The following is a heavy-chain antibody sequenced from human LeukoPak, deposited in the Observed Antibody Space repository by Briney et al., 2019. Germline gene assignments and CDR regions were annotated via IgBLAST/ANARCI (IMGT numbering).Heavy chain of an antibody. Sequence: GGSLRLSCAASGFTFSSYNMNWVRQAPGKGLEWVSYISSSSNTIYYADPVKGRFTISRDNAKNSLYLQMNSLRAEDTAVYYCATESGTYSGTCFDYWGQGNLVTVSS. J-gene: IGHJ4*02. D-gene: IGHD1-26*01. CDR1: GFTFSSYN. CDR3: ATESGTYSGTCFDY. V-gene: IGHV3-48*01. CDR2: ISSSSNTI.